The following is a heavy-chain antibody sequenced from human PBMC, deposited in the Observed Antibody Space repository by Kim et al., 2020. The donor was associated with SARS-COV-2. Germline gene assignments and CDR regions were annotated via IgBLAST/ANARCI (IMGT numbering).Heavy chain of an antibody. CDR3: SRGEGQGSVEP. CDR2: INHSGST. V-gene: IGHV4-34*01. Sequence: SETLSLTCAVYGGSFSGYYWSWIRQPPGKGLEWIGEINHSGSTNYNPSLKSRVTISVDTSKNQFSLKLSSVTAADTAVYYCSRGEGQGSVEPWGQGTLV. J-gene: IGHJ5*02. CDR1: GGSFSGYY.